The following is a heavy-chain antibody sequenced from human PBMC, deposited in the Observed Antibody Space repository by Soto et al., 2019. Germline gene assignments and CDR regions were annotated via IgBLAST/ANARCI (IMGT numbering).Heavy chain of an antibody. CDR2: INPSGGST. J-gene: IGHJ4*02. D-gene: IGHD2-2*01. CDR1: GYTFTSYY. CDR3: AREDCSSTSCYAYFDY. V-gene: IGHV1-46*03. Sequence: GASVKVSCKASGYTFTSYYMHWVRQAPGQGLEWMGIINPSGGSTSYAQKFQGRVTMTRDTSTSTVYMELSSLRSEDTAVYYCAREDCSSTSCYAYFDYWGQGTLVTVSS.